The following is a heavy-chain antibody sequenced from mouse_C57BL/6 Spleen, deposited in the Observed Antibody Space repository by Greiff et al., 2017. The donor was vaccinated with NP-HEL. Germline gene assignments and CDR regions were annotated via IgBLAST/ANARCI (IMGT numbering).Heavy chain of an antibody. D-gene: IGHD2-2*01. CDR1: GYTFTSYW. J-gene: IGHJ4*01. CDR2: IHPNSGSP. Sequence: QVQLQQPGAELVKPGASVKLSCKASGYTFTSYWMHWVKQRPGQGLEWIGMIHPNSGSPNYNEKFKSKATLTVDKSSSPAYLQLSRLTSEDSAVYYCARGWRYYGYDGGYAMDYWGQGTSVTVSS. CDR3: ARGWRYYGYDGGYAMDY. V-gene: IGHV1-64*01.